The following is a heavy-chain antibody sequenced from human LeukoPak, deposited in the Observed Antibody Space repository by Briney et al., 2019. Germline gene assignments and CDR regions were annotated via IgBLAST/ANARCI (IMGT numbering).Heavy chain of an antibody. D-gene: IGHD1-26*01. CDR1: GFTFKDYG. CDR2: INWNGGGT. CDR3: AKHMRATNTYSFFGLDV. J-gene: IGHJ6*02. Sequence: GRSLRLSCAATGFTFKDYGMHWVRQPPGKGLEWVSSINWNGGGTDYADSVKGRFTISRDNAKNSLYLQLSSLRPEDAALYYCAKHMRATNTYSFFGLDVWGQGTTVTVSS. V-gene: IGHV3-9*01.